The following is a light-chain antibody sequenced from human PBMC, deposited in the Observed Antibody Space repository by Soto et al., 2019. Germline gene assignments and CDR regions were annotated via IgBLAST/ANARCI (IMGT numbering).Light chain of an antibody. CDR3: QQYNNWPLA. CDR2: GAS. CDR1: QTIGSN. J-gene: IGKJ4*01. V-gene: IGKV3-15*01. Sequence: ERVMRQSPATLSVSPGERATLSCRASQTIGSNLAWYQQRPGQAPRLLIYGASTRATGIPARFSGGGSGTEFTLTISSLQSEDFAVYYCQQYNNWPLAFGGGTKVEIK.